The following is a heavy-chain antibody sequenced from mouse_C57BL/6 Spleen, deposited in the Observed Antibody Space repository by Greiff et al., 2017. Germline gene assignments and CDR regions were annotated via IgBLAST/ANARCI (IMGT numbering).Heavy chain of an antibody. Sequence: VKLQESGPELVKPGASVKISCKASGYAFSSSWMNWVKQRPGKGLEWIGRIYPGDGDTKYNGKFKGKATLTADKSSSTAYMQLSSLTSEDSAVYFCARTSDAMDYWGQGTSVTVSS. CDR3: ARTSDAMDY. CDR2: IYPGDGDT. CDR1: GYAFSSSW. V-gene: IGHV1-82*01. J-gene: IGHJ4*01.